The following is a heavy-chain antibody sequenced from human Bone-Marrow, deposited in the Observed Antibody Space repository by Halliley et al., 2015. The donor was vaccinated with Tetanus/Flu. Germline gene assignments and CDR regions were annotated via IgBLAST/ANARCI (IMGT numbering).Heavy chain of an antibody. V-gene: IGHV3-48*03. J-gene: IGHJ4*02. Sequence: SLRLSCAASGFTFSSYEVNWVRQAPGKGLEWVSFISSSGSNKNYTDSVKGRFTISRDNAKNLLYLQMNSLRAEDTAVYYCARFWPSCGDGAYWGQGPLVPLPA. CDR2: ISSSGSNK. CDR1: GFTFSSYE. CDR3: ARFWPSCGDGAY. D-gene: IGHD4-17*01.